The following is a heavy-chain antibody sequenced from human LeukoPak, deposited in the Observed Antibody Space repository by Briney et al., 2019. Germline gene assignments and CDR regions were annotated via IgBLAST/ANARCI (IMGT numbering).Heavy chain of an antibody. D-gene: IGHD6-13*01. CDR3: ARDTGSSWYGYYYYGMDV. CDR1: GYTFTGYY. V-gene: IGHV1-2*02. J-gene: IGHJ6*02. Sequence: GASVKVSCKASGYTFTGYYMHWVRQAPGQGLEWMGWINPNSGGTNYAQKFQGRVTMTRDTSISTAYMELSRLRSDDTAVYYCARDTGSSWYGYYYYGMDVWGQGTAVTVSS. CDR2: INPNSGGT.